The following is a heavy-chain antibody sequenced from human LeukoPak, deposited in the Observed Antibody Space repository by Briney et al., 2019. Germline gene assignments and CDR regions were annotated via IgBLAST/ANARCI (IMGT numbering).Heavy chain of an antibody. CDR3: VRDWGGGSCY. D-gene: IGHD2-15*01. J-gene: IGHJ4*02. Sequence: GGSLGLSCAASGFLFGDFGMNWVRQSPGKGLEWVSSISPGSDFTYYADSMKGRFTISRDNAKNSLYLQMNSLRAEDTAAYYCVRDWGGGSCYWGQGTLVTVSS. CDR2: ISPGSDFT. CDR1: GFLFGDFG. V-gene: IGHV3-21*01.